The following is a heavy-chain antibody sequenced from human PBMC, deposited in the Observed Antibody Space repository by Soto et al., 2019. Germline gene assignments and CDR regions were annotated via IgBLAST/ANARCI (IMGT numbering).Heavy chain of an antibody. CDR3: ARSYSSSWFKYFKH. CDR1: GGSISSYY. D-gene: IGHD6-13*01. V-gene: IGHV4-59*01. Sequence: PSETLSLTCTVSGGSISSYYWSWIRQPPGKGLEWIGYIYYSGSTNYNPSLKSRVTISVDTSKNQFSLKLSSVTAADTAVYYCARSYSSSWFKYFKHWGQGTLVTVSS. J-gene: IGHJ1*01. CDR2: IYYSGST.